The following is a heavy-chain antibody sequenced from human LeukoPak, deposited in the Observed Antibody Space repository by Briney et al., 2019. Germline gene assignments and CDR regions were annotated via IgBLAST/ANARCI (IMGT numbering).Heavy chain of an antibody. J-gene: IGHJ4*02. CDR2: ISTDGSNT. CDR1: GFTFNRNW. V-gene: IGHV3-74*01. D-gene: IGHD4-17*01. Sequence: GGSLRLSCAASGFTFNRNWMHWVRQAPGKGLVWVSRISTDGSNTNYADSVKGRFTISRDNAKNTLYLQMDSLTAEDTAVYYCASRNYGSSPSDYWGQGTLVTVSS. CDR3: ASRNYGSSPSDY.